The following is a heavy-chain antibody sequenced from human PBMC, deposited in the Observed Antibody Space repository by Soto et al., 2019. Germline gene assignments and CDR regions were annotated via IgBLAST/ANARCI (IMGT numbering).Heavy chain of an antibody. V-gene: IGHV1-18*04. CDR2: VNSYDGTT. D-gene: IGHD4-17*01. CDR1: GYTFTSYP. J-gene: IGHJ4*02. CDR3: AREYYGPTTWIDY. Sequence: QVQLVQSAPELQRPGDSVKVSCKTSGYTFTSYPYSWVRQAPGQGLEWMGWVNSYDGTTKVAQQFRDRITLTADKSAATVFMELRRLTSEDTAVYYCAREYYGPTTWIDYWGQGTLVAVSS.